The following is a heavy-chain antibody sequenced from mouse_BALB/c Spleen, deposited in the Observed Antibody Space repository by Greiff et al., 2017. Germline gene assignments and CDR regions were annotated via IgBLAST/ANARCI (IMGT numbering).Heavy chain of an antibody. CDR1: GFTFTDYY. J-gene: IGHJ4*01. V-gene: IGHV7-3*02. Sequence: EVMLVESGGGLVQPGGSLRLSCATSGFTFTDYYMSWVRQPPGKALEWLGFIRNKANGYTTEYSASVKGRFTISRDNSQSILYLQMNTLRAEDSATYYCARDRYYGSHYAMDYWGQGTSVTVSS. CDR3: ARDRYYGSHYAMDY. D-gene: IGHD2-2*01. CDR2: IRNKANGYTT.